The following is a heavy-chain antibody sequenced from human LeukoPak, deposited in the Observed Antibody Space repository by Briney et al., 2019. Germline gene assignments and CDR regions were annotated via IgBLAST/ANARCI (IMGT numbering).Heavy chain of an antibody. CDR1: GYTFTGYY. CDR3: ARPNWNDDGYDWFDP. CDR2: INPNSGGT. V-gene: IGHV1-2*02. D-gene: IGHD1-1*01. Sequence: GASVKVSCKASGYTFTGYYMHWVRQAPGQGLEWMGWINPNSGGTNYAQKFQGRVTMTRDTSISTAYMELSRLRSDDTAVYYCARPNWNDDGYDWFDPWGQGTLVTVSS. J-gene: IGHJ5*02.